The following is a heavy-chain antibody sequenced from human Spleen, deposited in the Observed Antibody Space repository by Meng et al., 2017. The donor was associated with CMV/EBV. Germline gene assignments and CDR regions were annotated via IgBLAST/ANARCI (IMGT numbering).Heavy chain of an antibody. V-gene: IGHV3-15*01. CDR3: ATDWSRQLLGS. Sequence: GESLKISCAASRFTFSDHYMDWVRQAPGKGLEWVGRIKTKIDGETTDFAAPVKGRFSISRDDSKNTLYLQMNSLKAEDTAVYYCATDWSRQLLGSWGQGTLVTVSS. J-gene: IGHJ4*02. D-gene: IGHD6-13*01. CDR1: RFTFSDHY. CDR2: IKTKIDGETT.